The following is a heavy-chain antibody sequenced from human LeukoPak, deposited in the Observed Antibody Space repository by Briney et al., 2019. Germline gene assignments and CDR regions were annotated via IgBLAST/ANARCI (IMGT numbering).Heavy chain of an antibody. CDR3: AKDIHPGLDSGASCCLDY. CDR1: GYTFSRHG. CDR2: VSGYNGNT. D-gene: IGHD3-22*01. Sequence: GASVKVSCKTSGYTFSRHGITWVRQAPGQGLEWMGWVSGYNGNTNYAQNVQGRVTMTTDTSTNTAYMELRSLRSDDTAVYYCAKDIHPGLDSGASCCLDYWGQGTPVTVSS. J-gene: IGHJ4*02. V-gene: IGHV1-18*01.